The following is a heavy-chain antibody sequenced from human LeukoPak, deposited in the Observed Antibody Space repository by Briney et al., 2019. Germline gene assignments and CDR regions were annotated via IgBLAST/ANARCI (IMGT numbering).Heavy chain of an antibody. CDR3: ARAGRLKSGSNIY. CDR1: GYNFTNYG. CDR2: ISGYNGNT. J-gene: IGHJ4*02. Sequence: GASVKVSCRGFGYNFTNYGISWVRQAPGQRLEWMGWISGYNGNTDYAQKFQARVTMTTDTSMSTGYLELRSLRSDDTAVYYCARAGRLKSGSNIYWGRGTLVTVSS. V-gene: IGHV1-18*01. D-gene: IGHD1-26*01.